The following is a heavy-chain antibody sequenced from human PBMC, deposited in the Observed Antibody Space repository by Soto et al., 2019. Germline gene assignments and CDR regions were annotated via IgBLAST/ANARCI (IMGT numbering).Heavy chain of an antibody. D-gene: IGHD3-9*01. Sequence: GGSLILSCAASGFTFDDYAMHWVRQAPGKGLEWVSGISWNSGSIGYADSVKGRFTISRDNAKNSLYLQMNSLRAEDTALYYCAKAYDILTGYYINYFDYWGQGTLVTVSS. V-gene: IGHV3-9*01. CDR1: GFTFDDYA. J-gene: IGHJ4*02. CDR2: ISWNSGSI. CDR3: AKAYDILTGYYINYFDY.